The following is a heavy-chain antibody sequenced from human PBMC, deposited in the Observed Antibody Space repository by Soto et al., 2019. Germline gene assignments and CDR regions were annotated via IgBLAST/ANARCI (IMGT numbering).Heavy chain of an antibody. Sequence: QITLKESGPALVKPTQTLTLTCTFSGFSLSSIGVAVGWIRQPPGKALEWLALLYWNDDRRYSPSLKSSLTITKDTSKNQVVLTMTNMDPADTATYYCAHSASVPCCYYFDSWGQGTLVTVSS. V-gene: IGHV2-5*01. D-gene: IGHD1-26*01. J-gene: IGHJ4*02. CDR1: GFSLSSIGVA. CDR2: LYWNDDR. CDR3: AHSASVPCCYYFDS.